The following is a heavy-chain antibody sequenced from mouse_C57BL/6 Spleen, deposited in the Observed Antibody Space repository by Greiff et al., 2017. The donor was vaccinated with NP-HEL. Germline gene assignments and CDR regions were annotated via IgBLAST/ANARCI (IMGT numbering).Heavy chain of an antibody. CDR1: GFTFSSYA. D-gene: IGHD1-1*01. CDR2: ISDGGSYT. Sequence: DVQLVESGGGLVKPGGSLKLSCAASGFTFSSYAMSRVRQTPEKRLEWVATISDGGSYTYYPDNVKGRFTISRDNAKNNLYLQMSHLKSEDTAMYYCARDHYGSSFDYWGQGTTLTVSS. CDR3: ARDHYGSSFDY. V-gene: IGHV5-4*01. J-gene: IGHJ2*01.